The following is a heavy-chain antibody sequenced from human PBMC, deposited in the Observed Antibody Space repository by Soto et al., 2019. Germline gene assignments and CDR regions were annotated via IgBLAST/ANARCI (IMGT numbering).Heavy chain of an antibody. CDR3: ARASRQLVPNFFYYYGLDV. Sequence: GGSLRLSCAASGXTFSSYTMNWVRQAPXXXLEWLSYISSSSRTIYYADSVKGRFTISRDNAKNSLYLQMNSLRVEDTAVYFCARASRQLVPNFFYYYGLDVWGQGTTVTVSS. J-gene: IGHJ6*02. CDR2: ISSSSRTI. V-gene: IGHV3-48*01. D-gene: IGHD6-6*01. CDR1: GXTFSSYT.